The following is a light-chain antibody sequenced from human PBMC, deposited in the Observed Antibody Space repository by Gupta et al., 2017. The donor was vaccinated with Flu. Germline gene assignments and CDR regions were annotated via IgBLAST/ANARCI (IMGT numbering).Light chain of an antibody. CDR3: QQYNNWPPEYT. Sequence: DIVMTQSPATLSVSPGERATLSCRASQSVSSKLAWYQQKPGQAPRLLIFGASTRATGIPARFSGSGSGTEFTLTISSLQSEDLAVYYYQQYNNWPPEYTFGQGTQLEIK. CDR2: GAS. J-gene: IGKJ2*01. V-gene: IGKV3-15*01. CDR1: QSVSSK.